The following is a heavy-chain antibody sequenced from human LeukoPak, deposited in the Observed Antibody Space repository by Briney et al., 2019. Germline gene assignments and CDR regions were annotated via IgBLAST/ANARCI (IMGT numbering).Heavy chain of an antibody. D-gene: IGHD6-13*01. CDR2: IKQDGSEK. CDR3: AREEGGPQPLLDYFDY. Sequence: GGSLRLSCAASGFTFSSYWMSWVRQAPGKGLEWVADIKQDGSEKYYVDSVKGRFTISRDNAKNSLYLQMNSLRAEDTAVYYCAREEGGPQPLLDYFDYWGQGTLVTVSS. V-gene: IGHV3-7*01. CDR1: GFTFSSYW. J-gene: IGHJ4*02.